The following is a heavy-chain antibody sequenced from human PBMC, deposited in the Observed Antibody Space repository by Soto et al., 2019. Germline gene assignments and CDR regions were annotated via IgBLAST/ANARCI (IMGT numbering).Heavy chain of an antibody. CDR1: GGSISSGGYS. Sequence: PSETLSLTCAVSGGSISSGGYSWSWIRQPPGKGLEWIGYIYHSGSTYYNPSLKSRVTISVDRSKNQFSLKLSSVTAADTAVYYCARTGYSGYDYFDYWGQGTLVTVSS. J-gene: IGHJ4*02. D-gene: IGHD5-12*01. CDR3: ARTGYSGYDYFDY. V-gene: IGHV4-30-2*01. CDR2: IYHSGST.